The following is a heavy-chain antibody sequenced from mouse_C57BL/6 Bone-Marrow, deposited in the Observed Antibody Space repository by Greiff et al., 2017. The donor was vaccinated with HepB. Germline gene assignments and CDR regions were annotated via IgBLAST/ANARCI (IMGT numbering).Heavy chain of an antibody. J-gene: IGHJ3*01. V-gene: IGHV1-54*01. CDR1: GYAFTNYL. CDR3: ARNDGYYSFAY. CDR2: INPGSGGT. Sequence: LQESGAELVRPGTSVKVSCKASGYAFTNYLIEWVKQRPGQGLEWIGVINPGSGGTNYNEKFKGKATLTADKSSSTAYMQLSSLTSEDSAVYFCARNDGYYSFAYWGQGTLVTVSA. D-gene: IGHD2-3*01.